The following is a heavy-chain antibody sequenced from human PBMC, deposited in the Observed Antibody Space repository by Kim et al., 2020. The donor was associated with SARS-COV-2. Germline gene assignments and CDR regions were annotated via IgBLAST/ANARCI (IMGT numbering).Heavy chain of an antibody. CDR3: AGRDYVPDY. V-gene: IGHV4-59*13. J-gene: IGHJ4*02. Sequence: SETLSLTCTVSGGSISTYYWTWIRQPPGKGLEWIGNIYYTGSTSYNPSLKSRVTISVDTSKNQFSLRLNSVTAADTAVYYCAGRDYVPDYWGQGTLVTVSS. D-gene: IGHD4-17*01. CDR1: GGSISTYY. CDR2: IYYTGST.